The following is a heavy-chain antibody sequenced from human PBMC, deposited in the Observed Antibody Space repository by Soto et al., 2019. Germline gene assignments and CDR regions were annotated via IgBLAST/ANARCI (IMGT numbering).Heavy chain of an antibody. V-gene: IGHV1-24*01. CDR1: GYTLTELS. J-gene: IGHJ4*02. CDR2: FDPEGGET. CDR3: ATGPCSGGSCYFAYFDY. Sequence: GASVKVSCKVSGYTLTELSMHWVRQAPGKGFEWMGGFDPEGGETIYAQKFQGRVTMTEDTSTDTAYMELSSLRSEDTAVYYCATGPCSGGSCYFAYFDYWGQGTLVTVSS. D-gene: IGHD2-15*01.